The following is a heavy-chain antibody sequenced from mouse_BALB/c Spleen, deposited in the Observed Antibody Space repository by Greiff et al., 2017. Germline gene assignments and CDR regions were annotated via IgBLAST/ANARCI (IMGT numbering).Heavy chain of an antibody. CDR1: GYTFTSYY. D-gene: IGHD3-2*01. V-gene: IGHV1S56*01. J-gene: IGHJ3*01. Sequence: VKLQQSGPELVKPGASVRISCKASGYTFTSYYIHWVKQRPGQGLEWIGWIYPGNVNTKYNEKFKGKATLTADKSSSTAYMQLSSLTSEDSAVYFCAREDSSGYVAWFAYWGQGTLVTVSA. CDR3: AREDSSGYVAWFAY. CDR2: IYPGNVNT.